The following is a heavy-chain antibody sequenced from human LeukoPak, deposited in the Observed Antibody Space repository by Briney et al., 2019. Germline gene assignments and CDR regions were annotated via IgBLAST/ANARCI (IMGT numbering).Heavy chain of an antibody. Sequence: SETLSLTCAVYGGSFSGYYWSWIRQPPGKGLEWIGEINHSGSTNYNPSLKSRVTISVDTSKNQFSLKLSSVTAADTAVYYCARGDDILTGYYPPTDYWGQGTLVTVSS. V-gene: IGHV4-34*01. CDR1: GGSFSGYY. D-gene: IGHD3-9*01. J-gene: IGHJ4*02. CDR2: INHSGST. CDR3: ARGDDILTGYYPPTDY.